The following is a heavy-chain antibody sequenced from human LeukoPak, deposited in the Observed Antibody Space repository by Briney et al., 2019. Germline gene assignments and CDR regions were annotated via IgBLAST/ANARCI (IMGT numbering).Heavy chain of an antibody. CDR1: GGSFSGYY. CDR3: ARNGDGMDV. J-gene: IGHJ6*02. V-gene: IGHV4-34*01. Sequence: SETLSLTCAVYGGSFSGYYWSWIRQPPGKGLEWIGEINHSGSTYYNPSLKSRVTISVDRSKNQFSLKLSSVTAADTAVYYCARNGDGMDVWGQGTTVTVSS. CDR2: INHSGST. D-gene: IGHD3-10*01.